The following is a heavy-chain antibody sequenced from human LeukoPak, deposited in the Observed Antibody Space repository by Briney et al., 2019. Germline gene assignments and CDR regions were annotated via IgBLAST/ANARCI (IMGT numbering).Heavy chain of an antibody. J-gene: IGHJ4*02. CDR1: GGSFSGYY. Sequence: SETLSLTCAVYGGSFSGYYWSWIRQPPGKGLEWIGEINHSGSTNYNPSLKGRVTISVDASKNHFSLKLSSVTAADTAVYYCARPQGIGYCSSTSCYSFDYWGQGTLVTVSS. D-gene: IGHD2-2*01. V-gene: IGHV4-34*01. CDR2: INHSGST. CDR3: ARPQGIGYCSSTSCYSFDY.